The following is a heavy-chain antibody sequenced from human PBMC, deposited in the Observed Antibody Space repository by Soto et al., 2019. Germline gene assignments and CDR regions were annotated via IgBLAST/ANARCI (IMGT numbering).Heavy chain of an antibody. V-gene: IGHV4-31*03. D-gene: IGHD2-15*01. Sequence: PSETLSLTCTVSGGSISSGGYYWNWIRQRPGEGLEWIGYITYRGTTYSIPSLKSRVTMSVDTSKNQFSLKLSSVSAADTAMYYCARGYSLGSFDYWGQGTLVTVSS. CDR2: ITYRGTT. J-gene: IGHJ4*02. CDR3: ARGYSLGSFDY. CDR1: GGSISSGGYY.